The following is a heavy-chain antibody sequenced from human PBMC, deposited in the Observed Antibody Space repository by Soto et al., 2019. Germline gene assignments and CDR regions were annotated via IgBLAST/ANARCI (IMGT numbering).Heavy chain of an antibody. CDR3: ATWHEREHAYDV. V-gene: IGHV3-53*01. D-gene: IGHD1-1*01. CDR1: GLTVSGKKY. J-gene: IGHJ3*01. Sequence: DVQLVESGGGLMQPGDSLRLSCAASGLTVSGKKYVAWVRQAPGKRLEWVSALYDVDGSFYADSVNGRFTTSSDSSKTTVYLHMNGLRHDDTAVYYCATWHEREHAYDVWRQVTTVTVSS. CDR2: LYDVDGS.